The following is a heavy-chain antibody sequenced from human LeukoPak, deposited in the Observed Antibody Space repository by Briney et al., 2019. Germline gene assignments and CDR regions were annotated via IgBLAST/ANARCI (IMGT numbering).Heavy chain of an antibody. CDR2: ISGTGGST. CDR3: ARVRLDRSERNLDAFEN. D-gene: IGHD1-14*01. Sequence: GGSLRLSCAASRFTFSSYAMSWVRQAPGTGLEWVSSISGTGGSTYYADSVKGRFTISRDNSKNTVYLQMNSLRAEDTAVYFCARVRLDRSERNLDAFENWGQGTMVTVSS. CDR1: RFTFSSYA. V-gene: IGHV3-23*01. J-gene: IGHJ3*02.